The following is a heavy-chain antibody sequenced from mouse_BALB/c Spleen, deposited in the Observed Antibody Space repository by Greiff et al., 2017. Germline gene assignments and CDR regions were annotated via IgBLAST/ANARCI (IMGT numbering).Heavy chain of an antibody. CDR1: GFTFSSYG. CDR3: ARHQDSYAMDY. J-gene: IGHJ4*01. CDR2: ISSGGSYT. V-gene: IGHV5-6*01. Sequence: EVKLVESGGDLVKPGGSLKLSCAASGFTFSSYGMSWVRQTPDKRLEWVATISSGGSYTYYPDSVKGRFTISRDNAKNTLYLQMSSLKSEDTAMYYCARHQDSYAMDYWGQGTSVTVSS. D-gene: IGHD3-2*02.